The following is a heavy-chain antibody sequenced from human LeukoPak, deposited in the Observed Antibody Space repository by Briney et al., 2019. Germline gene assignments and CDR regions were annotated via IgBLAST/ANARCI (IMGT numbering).Heavy chain of an antibody. CDR3: ARSVGYTSGSYYYYYIDV. D-gene: IGHD6-19*01. CDR1: GFTFDDHG. CDR2: ISGDGRST. Sequence: GGSLRLSCAASGFTFDDHGMTWVRQAPGKGLEWVSRISGDGRSTTYADSVKGRFTVSRDNAKNTVYLQMTSLRADDTAAYYCARSVGYTSGSYYYYYIDVWGRGTTVTVSS. J-gene: IGHJ6*03. V-gene: IGHV3-74*03.